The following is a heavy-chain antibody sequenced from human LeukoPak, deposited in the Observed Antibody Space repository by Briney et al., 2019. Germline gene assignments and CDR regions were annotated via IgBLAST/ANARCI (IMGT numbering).Heavy chain of an antibody. V-gene: IGHV3-11*01. CDR1: GFTFSDYY. Sequence: PGRSLRLSCAASGFTFSDYYMSWIRQPPGKGLEWVSYISSSGSTIYYADSVKGRFTISRDNAKNSLYLQMNSLRAEDTAVYYCARDLTTYLHFDYWGQGTLVTVSS. D-gene: IGHD4/OR15-4a*01. J-gene: IGHJ4*02. CDR2: ISSSGSTI. CDR3: ARDLTTYLHFDY.